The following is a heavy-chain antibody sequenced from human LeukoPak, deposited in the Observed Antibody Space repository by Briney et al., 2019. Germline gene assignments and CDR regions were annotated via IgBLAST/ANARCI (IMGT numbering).Heavy chain of an antibody. J-gene: IGHJ3*02. Sequence: SETLSLTCTVSGGSISSSSYNWGWIRQPPGKGLEWIGSVYYSGSTYYNPSLKSRVTISVDTSKNQFSLKLSSVTAADTAVYFCARGPYSYDSSGAFDIWGRGTMVTVSS. CDR1: GGSISSSSYN. CDR3: ARGPYSYDSSGAFDI. CDR2: VYYSGST. D-gene: IGHD3-22*01. V-gene: IGHV4-39*07.